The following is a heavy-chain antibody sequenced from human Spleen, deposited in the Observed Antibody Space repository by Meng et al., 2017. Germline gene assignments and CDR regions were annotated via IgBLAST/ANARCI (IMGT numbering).Heavy chain of an antibody. CDR3: ARDGPTVTTSPWFDP. V-gene: IGHV4-34*01. D-gene: IGHD4-17*01. J-gene: IGHJ5*02. CDR1: GGSFSGYY. Sequence: QVQLQQWGAGLLKPSETLSLTCAVYGGSFSGYYWSWIRQPPGKGLEWIGEINHSGSTNYNPSLKSRVTISVDTSKNQFSLKLTSATAADTAIYYCARDGPTVTTSPWFDPWGQGILVTVSS. CDR2: INHSGST.